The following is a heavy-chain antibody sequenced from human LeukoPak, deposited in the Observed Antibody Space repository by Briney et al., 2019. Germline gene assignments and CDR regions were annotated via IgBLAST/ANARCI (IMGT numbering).Heavy chain of an antibody. V-gene: IGHV4-34*01. D-gene: IGHD3-10*01. Sequence: SETLSLTCAVYGGSFSGYYWSWIRQPPGKGLEWIGEINHSGSTNYNPSLKSRVTISVDTSKNQLSLKLSSVTAADTAVYYCARGRAPMVRGVTTVYWFDPWGQGTLVTVSS. CDR1: GGSFSGYY. CDR2: INHSGST. J-gene: IGHJ5*02. CDR3: ARGRAPMVRGVTTVYWFDP.